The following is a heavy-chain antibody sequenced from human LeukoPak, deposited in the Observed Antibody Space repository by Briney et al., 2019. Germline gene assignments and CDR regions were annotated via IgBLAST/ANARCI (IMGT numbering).Heavy chain of an antibody. CDR2: INPNSGGT. Sequence: ASVKVSCKASGYTFTGYYMHWVRQAPGQGLEWMGWINPNSGGTNYAQKFQGWVTMTRDTSISTAYMELSRLRSDDTAVYYCARDLSGVLRFLEWSPYYFNYWGQGTLVTVSS. V-gene: IGHV1-2*04. D-gene: IGHD3-3*01. CDR3: ARDLSGVLRFLEWSPYYFNY. J-gene: IGHJ4*02. CDR1: GYTFTGYY.